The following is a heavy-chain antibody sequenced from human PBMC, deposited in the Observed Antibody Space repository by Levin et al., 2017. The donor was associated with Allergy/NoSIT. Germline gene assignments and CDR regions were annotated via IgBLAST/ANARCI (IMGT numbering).Heavy chain of an antibody. CDR3: GRGQGAFDI. Sequence: GGSLRLSCAASGFSFSTYWMTWVRQAPGKGLEWVANIKEDGSENYYVDSVKGRLTISRDNAKNSLYLQMNNLRVEDTAVYYCGRGQGAFDIWGQGTMVTVSS. CDR1: GFSFSTYW. V-gene: IGHV3-7*02. CDR2: IKEDGSEN. J-gene: IGHJ3*02.